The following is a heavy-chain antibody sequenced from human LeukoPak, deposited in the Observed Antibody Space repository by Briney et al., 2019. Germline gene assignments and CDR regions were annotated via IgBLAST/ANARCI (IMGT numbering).Heavy chain of an antibody. V-gene: IGHV4-39*01. CDR1: GGSISSSSYY. J-gene: IGHJ5*02. Sequence: PSETLFLTCTVSGGSISSSSYYWGWIRQPPGKGLEWIGSIYYSGSTYYNPSLKSRVTISVDTSKNQFSLKLSSVTAADTAVYYCARDYGSGNNWFEPWGQGTLVTVSS. D-gene: IGHD3-10*01. CDR3: ARDYGSGNNWFEP. CDR2: IYYSGST.